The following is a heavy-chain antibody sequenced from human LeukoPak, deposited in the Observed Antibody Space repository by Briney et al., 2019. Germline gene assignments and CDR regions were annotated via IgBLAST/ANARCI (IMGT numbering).Heavy chain of an antibody. CDR3: ARDKEWGNYRYFVN. D-gene: IGHD3-16*02. CDR2: ISPYSSNT. CDR1: GYTFSNYG. J-gene: IGHJ4*02. V-gene: IGHV1-18*01. Sequence: GASVKVSCKASGYTFSNYGVHWVRQAPGQGLEWMGWISPYSSNTNYAQKFQGRVTMTTDTSTSTAYMELRSLRSDDSAVYYCARDKEWGNYRYFVNWGQGTLVSVSS.